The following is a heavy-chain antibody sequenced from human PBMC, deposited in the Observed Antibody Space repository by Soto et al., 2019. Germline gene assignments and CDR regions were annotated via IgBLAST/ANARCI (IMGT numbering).Heavy chain of an antibody. CDR1: GYSFTSYW. D-gene: IGHD3-22*01. J-gene: IGHJ4*02. V-gene: IGHV5-10-1*01. CDR2: IDPSDSYT. CDR3: AADYYYDSSGPAGDY. Sequence: GESLKISRNGSGYSFTSYWISWVRQMPGKGLEWMGRIDPSDSYTNYSPSFQGHVTISADKSISTAYLQWSSLKASDTAMYYCAADYYYDSSGPAGDYWGQGTLVTVSS.